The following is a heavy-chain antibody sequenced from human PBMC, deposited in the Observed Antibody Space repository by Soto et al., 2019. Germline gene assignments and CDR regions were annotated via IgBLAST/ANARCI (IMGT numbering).Heavy chain of an antibody. J-gene: IGHJ4*02. Sequence: ASLKGSCKAAGYSCTSYGSSWGLQDPGQGLEWMGWISAYNGKTSYAQKLQGRVPMTTDTSTSTAYMELRSLRSDDTAVYYCARALIRSTMRVVVTPGYFDYWGQGTLVTVSS. CDR3: ARALIRSTMRVVVTPGYFDY. CDR1: GYSCTSYG. D-gene: IGHD3-22*01. CDR2: ISAYNGKT. V-gene: IGHV1-18*04.